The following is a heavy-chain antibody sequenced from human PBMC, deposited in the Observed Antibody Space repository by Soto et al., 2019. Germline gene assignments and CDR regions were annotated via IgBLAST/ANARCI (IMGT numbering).Heavy chain of an antibody. V-gene: IGHV1-18*01. D-gene: IGHD3-22*01. Sequence: QVLLVQSGTEVKKPGASVKVSCKASGYTFTNHGISWVRQAPGQGLEWVGWVSAYNGDTKYAQNLHGRVTMTTDTPTTTAYMELRSLRSDDTAVYYCARDPSNSSGYYQFFDFWGQGTLVTVSS. CDR3: ARDPSNSSGYYQFFDF. J-gene: IGHJ4*02. CDR1: GYTFTNHG. CDR2: VSAYNGDT.